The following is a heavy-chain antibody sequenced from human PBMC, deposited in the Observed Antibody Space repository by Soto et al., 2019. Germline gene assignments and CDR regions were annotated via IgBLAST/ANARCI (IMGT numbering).Heavy chain of an antibody. CDR3: AREPRRWFHCSRNSWHGESLYNFFDP. J-gene: IGHJ5*02. CDR2: IYYSGST. CDR1: GGSISSYY. Sequence: PSETLSLTCTVSGGSISSYYWSWIRKTPGKGLEWIGYIYYSGSTNYNPSLKSRVTISVDTSKNQFSLKLSSVTAADTAVYSCAREPRRWFHCSRNSWHGESLYNFFDPWGQGTLVTLSS. D-gene: IGHD2-2*01. V-gene: IGHV4-59*01.